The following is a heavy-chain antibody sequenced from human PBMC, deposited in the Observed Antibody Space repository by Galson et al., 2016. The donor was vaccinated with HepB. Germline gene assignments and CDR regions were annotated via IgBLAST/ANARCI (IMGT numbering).Heavy chain of an antibody. D-gene: IGHD6-13*01. Sequence: SVKVSCKASGNTPSTFGISWLRQAPGRGLEWMGWISGHNGNTNYAQKLQGRVTLSTDTSTSTTYLELRNLKHDDTAVYYCARAQRWYRSSWSHWYFDLWGRGTPASVSS. CDR2: ISGHNGNT. CDR3: ARAQRWYRSSWSHWYFDL. J-gene: IGHJ2*01. V-gene: IGHV1-18*01. CDR1: GNTPSTFG.